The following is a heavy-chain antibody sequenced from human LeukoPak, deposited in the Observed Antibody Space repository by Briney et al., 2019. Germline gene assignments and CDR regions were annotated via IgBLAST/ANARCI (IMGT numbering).Heavy chain of an antibody. CDR3: ARDLDSAAFDI. CDR1: GYTFTSYA. J-gene: IGHJ3*02. CDR2: IRTSTGSP. D-gene: IGHD2-15*01. V-gene: IGHV7-4-1*02. Sequence: ASVKVSCKASGYTFTSYAINWVRQAPGQGLEYMGWIRTSTGSPTYAQGFTGRFVFSLDTSVNTAYLQISSLKAEDTAVYYCARDLDSAAFDIWGQGIMVTVSS.